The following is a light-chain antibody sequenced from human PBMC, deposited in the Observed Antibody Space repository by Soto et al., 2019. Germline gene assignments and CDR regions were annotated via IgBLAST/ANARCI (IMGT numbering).Light chain of an antibody. CDR1: QSVLYSSTNKNY. J-gene: IGKJ1*01. V-gene: IGKV4-1*01. CDR3: QQYYSYSRT. CDR2: XXX. Sequence: DIVMTQSPDSLAVSLGERATINCKSSQSVLYSSTNKNYLAWYQQKPGQPPKLLXYXXXTREXGVPDRFSGSGSGTDFTLTISSLQAEDVAVYYCQQYYSYSRTFGQGTKVEIK.